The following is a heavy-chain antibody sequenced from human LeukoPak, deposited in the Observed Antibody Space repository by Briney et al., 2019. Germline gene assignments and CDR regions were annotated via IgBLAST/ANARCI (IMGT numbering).Heavy chain of an antibody. V-gene: IGHV1-46*01. CDR1: GYSFIRYS. CDR3: AREDFDSYYYYYYMDV. J-gene: IGHJ6*03. D-gene: IGHD3-9*01. Sequence: GASVKVSCKASGYSFIRYSMNWVRQAPGQGLEWMGIINPSGGSTSYAQKFQGRVTMTRDMSTSTVYMELSSLRSEDTAVYYCAREDFDSYYYYYYMDVWGKGTTVTVSS. CDR2: INPSGGST.